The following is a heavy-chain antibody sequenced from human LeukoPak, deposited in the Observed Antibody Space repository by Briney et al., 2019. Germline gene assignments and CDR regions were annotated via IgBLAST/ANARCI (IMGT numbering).Heavy chain of an antibody. J-gene: IGHJ6*02. D-gene: IGHD2-2*01. Sequence: PGGSLRLSCGASGFTFSPHAINWVRQAPGKGLEWVAGISGNGGSTHYADSVKGRFTISRDNSRNTVYVQMNSLRDEDTAVYFCARAKKGTPVPISYYYYAMDVWGQGTTVTVSS. V-gene: IGHV3-23*01. CDR2: ISGNGGST. CDR1: GFTFSPHA. CDR3: ARAKKGTPVPISYYYYAMDV.